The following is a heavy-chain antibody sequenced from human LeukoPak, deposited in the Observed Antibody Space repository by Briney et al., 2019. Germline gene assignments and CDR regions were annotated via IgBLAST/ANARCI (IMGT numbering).Heavy chain of an antibody. CDR3: ARSQSYDILTGYVYYYYYMDV. D-gene: IGHD3-9*01. CDR1: GLTFSDYY. V-gene: IGHV3-11*04. Sequence: PGGSLRLSCAASGLTFSDYYMSWIRQAPGEGLEWVSYISSSGSTIYYADSVKGRFTISRDNAKNSLYLQMNSLRAEDTAVYYCARSQSYDILTGYVYYYYYMDVWGKGTTVTVSS. J-gene: IGHJ6*03. CDR2: ISSSGSTI.